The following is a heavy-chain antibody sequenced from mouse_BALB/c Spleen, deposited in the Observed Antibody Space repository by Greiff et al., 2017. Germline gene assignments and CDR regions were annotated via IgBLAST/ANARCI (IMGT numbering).Heavy chain of an antibody. CDR3: ARAGGNSWFAY. D-gene: IGHD2-1*01. V-gene: IGHV14-1*02. CDR1: GFNIKDYY. CDR2: IDPENGNT. J-gene: IGHJ3*01. Sequence: VQLQQSGAELVRPGALVKLSCKASGFNIKDYYMHWVKQRPEQGLEWIGWIDPENGNTIYDPKFQGKASITADTSSNTAYLQLSSLTSEDTAVYYCARAGGNSWFAYWGQGTLVTVSA.